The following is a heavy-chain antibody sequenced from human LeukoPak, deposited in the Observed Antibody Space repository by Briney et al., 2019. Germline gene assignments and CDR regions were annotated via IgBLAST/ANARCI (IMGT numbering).Heavy chain of an antibody. Sequence: QSGGSLRLSCAASGFTFSSYEMNWVRQAPGKGLEWVSYISSSGSTIYYADSVKGRFTISRDKAKNSLWLQMNSLRVEDTAVYYCARDGYYDSSGNYYRSDLDLWGQGTLVTVSS. CDR2: ISSSGSTI. CDR3: ARDGYYDSSGNYYRSDLDL. CDR1: GFTFSSYE. V-gene: IGHV3-48*03. J-gene: IGHJ4*02. D-gene: IGHD3-22*01.